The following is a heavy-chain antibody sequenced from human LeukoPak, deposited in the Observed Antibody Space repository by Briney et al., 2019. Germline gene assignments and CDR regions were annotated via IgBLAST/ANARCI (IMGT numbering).Heavy chain of an antibody. D-gene: IGHD2/OR15-2a*01. CDR2: IYSDGSGT. V-gene: IGHV3-74*01. CDR3: ATDGPYFAGEASD. Sequence: PGGSLRLSCAASGFTFSNYWMHWVRQAPGKGLEWVSRIYSDGSGTSYADSVKGRFTISRDNAKNTLYLQMNSLRAEDTAVYYCATDGPYFAGEASDWGQGTLVTVSP. J-gene: IGHJ4*02. CDR1: GFTFSNYW.